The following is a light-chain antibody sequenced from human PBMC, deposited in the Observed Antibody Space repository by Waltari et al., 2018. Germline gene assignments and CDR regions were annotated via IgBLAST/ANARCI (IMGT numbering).Light chain of an antibody. CDR3: CSYTDSTTLV. V-gene: IGLV2-23*01. CDR1: SSDVGNYNF. CDR2: EDT. Sequence: QSALTQPASVSGSPGQSITISCTGTSSDVGNYNFVSWYQHHPGKAPRLMIYEDTERHSGVSNRFSGSKSGNTASLTISGLQAEDEADYYCCSYTDSTTLVFGGGTGLTVL. J-gene: IGLJ2*01.